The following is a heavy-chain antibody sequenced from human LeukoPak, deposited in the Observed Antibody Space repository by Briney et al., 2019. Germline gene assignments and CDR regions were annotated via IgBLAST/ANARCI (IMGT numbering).Heavy chain of an antibody. Sequence: PGGSLRLSCAASGFTFSCYAMSWVRQAPGKGLEWVSAISGSGGSTYYADSVKGRFTISRDNSKNTLYLQMNSLRAEDTAVYYCAKVPGIAVAGAAFDYWGQGTLVTVSS. CDR3: AKVPGIAVAGAAFDY. CDR1: GFTFSCYA. CDR2: ISGSGGST. V-gene: IGHV3-23*01. D-gene: IGHD6-19*01. J-gene: IGHJ4*02.